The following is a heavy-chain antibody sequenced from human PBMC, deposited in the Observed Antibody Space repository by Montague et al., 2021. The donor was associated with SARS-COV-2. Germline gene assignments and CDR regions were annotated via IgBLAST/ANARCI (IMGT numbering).Heavy chain of an antibody. CDR2: IYIGGIT. D-gene: IGHD6-19*01. CDR3: AGEPAVGGEYYFDH. V-gene: IGHV3-66*01. J-gene: IGHJ4*02. Sequence: SLRLSCAASGFTFSNYYMSWVRQAPGKGLEWVSVIYIGGITYYAAYAKGRFVISRDNSKNMLSLQMNSLRAEDTALYYCAGEPAVGGEYYFDHWGQGTLVTVSS. CDR1: GFTFSNYY.